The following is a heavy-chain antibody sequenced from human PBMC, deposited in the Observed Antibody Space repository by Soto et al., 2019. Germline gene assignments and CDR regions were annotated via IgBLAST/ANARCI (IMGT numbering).Heavy chain of an antibody. Sequence: PSETLSLTCTVSGGSISSYYWSWIRQPPGKGLEWIGYIYYSGSTNYNPSLKSRVTISVDTSKNQFSLKLSSVTAADTAVYYCARDERYSSGLYYYYYGMDVWGQGTTVTVSS. CDR2: IYYSGST. CDR3: ARDERYSSGLYYYYYGMDV. J-gene: IGHJ6*02. CDR1: GGSISSYY. V-gene: IGHV4-59*01. D-gene: IGHD6-19*01.